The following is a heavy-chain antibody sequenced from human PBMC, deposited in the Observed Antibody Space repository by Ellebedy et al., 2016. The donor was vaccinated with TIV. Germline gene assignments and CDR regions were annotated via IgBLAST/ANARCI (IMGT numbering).Heavy chain of an antibody. CDR1: GGTFSSYA. Sequence: SVKVSXXASGGTFSSYAISWVRQAPGQGLEWMGGIIPIFGTANYAQKFQGRVTITADESTSTAYMELSSLRSEDTAVYYCAGGVAATPHHWGQGTLVTVSS. D-gene: IGHD6-13*01. V-gene: IGHV1-69*13. J-gene: IGHJ4*02. CDR3: AGGVAATPHH. CDR2: IIPIFGTA.